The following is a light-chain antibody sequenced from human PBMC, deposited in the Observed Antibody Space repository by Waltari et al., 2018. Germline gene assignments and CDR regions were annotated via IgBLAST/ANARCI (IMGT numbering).Light chain of an antibody. Sequence: QSVLTQPPSVSGPPGQRVTITCSGRRTNVGSNSVYCHQQFPGTAPNLLIYKKDRRPSGVPDRFSGSKSGTSASLAISGLRSEDEADYYCSTWDDSLRAYVFGTGTKVTVL. V-gene: IGLV1-47*01. J-gene: IGLJ1*01. CDR3: STWDDSLRAYV. CDR2: KKD. CDR1: RTNVGSNS.